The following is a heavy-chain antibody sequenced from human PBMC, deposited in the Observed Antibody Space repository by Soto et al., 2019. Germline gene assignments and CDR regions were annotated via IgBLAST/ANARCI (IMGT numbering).Heavy chain of an antibody. V-gene: IGHV4-31*03. CDR3: VRIIYCSGGSCYFQMWYYFDY. J-gene: IGHJ4*02. CDR2: IYYSGST. CDR1: GGSISSGGYY. Sequence: PSETLSLTCTVSGGSISSGGYYWSWIRQHPGKGLEWIGYIYYSGSTYYNTSLKNRVTISVDTSKNQFSLKLSSVTAADTVVYYCVRIIYCSGGSCYFQMWYYFDYWGQGTLVTVSS. D-gene: IGHD2-15*01.